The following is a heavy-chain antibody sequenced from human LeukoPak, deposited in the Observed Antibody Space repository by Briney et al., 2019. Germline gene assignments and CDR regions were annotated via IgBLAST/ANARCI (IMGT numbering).Heavy chain of an antibody. CDR3: AKEEDSYGYFDY. Sequence: PGGSLRLSCAASGFTFSNYGMHWVRQAPGKGLEWVAFIRYDGSNKYYADSVKGRFTISRDNSKNTLYLQMNSLRAEDTAVYYCAKEEDSYGYFDYWGQGTLVTVSS. J-gene: IGHJ4*02. D-gene: IGHD5-18*01. CDR1: GFTFSNYG. CDR2: IRYDGSNK. V-gene: IGHV3-30*02.